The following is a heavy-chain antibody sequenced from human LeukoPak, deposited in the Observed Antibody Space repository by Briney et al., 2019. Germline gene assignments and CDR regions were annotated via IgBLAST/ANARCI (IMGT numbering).Heavy chain of an antibody. CDR2: MSGTSGRT. V-gene: IGHV3-23*01. J-gene: IGHJ3*02. D-gene: IGHD2-21*01. Sequence: QTGGSLRLSCAASGFTFNNYAMSWVRQAPGKGLEWVSAMSGTSGRTYYADSVKGRFTISRDNSKNTLYLQMNSLRAEDTAVYYCALCGDSDAFDIWGQGTMVTVSS. CDR3: ALCGDSDAFDI. CDR1: GFTFNNYA.